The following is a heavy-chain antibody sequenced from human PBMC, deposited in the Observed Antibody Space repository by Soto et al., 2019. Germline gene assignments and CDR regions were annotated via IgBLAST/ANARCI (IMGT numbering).Heavy chain of an antibody. D-gene: IGHD2-21*01. V-gene: IGHV3-33*01. CDR3: ARATATHQLWRYFDY. CDR1: GFTFSSYG. Sequence: QVQLVESGGGVVQPGRSLRLSCAASGFTFSSYGMHWVRQAPGKGLEWVAVIGYDGSNKYYADSVKGRVTISRDNSKNTLYLQMNSLRAEDTAVYYCARATATHQLWRYFDYWGQGTLVTVSS. CDR2: IGYDGSNK. J-gene: IGHJ4*02.